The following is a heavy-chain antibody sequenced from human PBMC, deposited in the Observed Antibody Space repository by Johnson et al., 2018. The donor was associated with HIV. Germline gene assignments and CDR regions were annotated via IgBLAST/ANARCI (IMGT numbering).Heavy chain of an antibody. Sequence: VQLVESGVGLVQPGGSLRLSCAASGFTVSSNYMSWVRQAPGKGLEWVSVIYSGGSTYYADSVKGRFTISRDNSKNTLYLQMNSLRAEDTAVYYCAREPGSSSRLGAFDIWGQGTMVTVSS. V-gene: IGHV3-66*02. J-gene: IGHJ3*02. CDR3: AREPGSSSRLGAFDI. CDR2: IYSGGST. D-gene: IGHD6-13*01. CDR1: GFTVSSNY.